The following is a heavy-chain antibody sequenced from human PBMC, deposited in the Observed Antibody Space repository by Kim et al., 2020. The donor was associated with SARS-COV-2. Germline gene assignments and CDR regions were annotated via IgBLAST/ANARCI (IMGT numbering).Heavy chain of an antibody. CDR3: ASLSMVQSPFDY. Sequence: ASVKVSCKASGYTFTSYYMHWVRQAPGQGLEWMGIINHSGGSTSYAQKFQGRVTMTRDTSTSTVYMALSSLRSEDTAVYYCASLSMVQSPFDYWGQGTLVTVSS. D-gene: IGHD3-10*01. CDR2: INHSGGST. CDR1: GYTFTSYY. J-gene: IGHJ4*02. V-gene: IGHV1-46*01.